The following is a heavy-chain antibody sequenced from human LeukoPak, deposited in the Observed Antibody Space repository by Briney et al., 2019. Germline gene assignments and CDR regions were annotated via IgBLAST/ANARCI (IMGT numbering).Heavy chain of an antibody. V-gene: IGHV3-49*03. Sequence: GGSLRLSCTASGFTFGDYAMSWFRQAPGKGLEWVGFIRSKAYGGTTEYAASVKGRFTISRDDSKSIAYLQMNSLKTEDTAVYYCTRDCGGDCFNPDAFDIWGQGTMVTVSS. CDR3: TRDCGGDCFNPDAFDI. D-gene: IGHD2-21*02. CDR1: GFTFGDYA. J-gene: IGHJ3*02. CDR2: IRSKAYGGTT.